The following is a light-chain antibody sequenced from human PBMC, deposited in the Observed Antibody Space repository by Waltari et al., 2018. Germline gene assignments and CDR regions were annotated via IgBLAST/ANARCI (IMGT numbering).Light chain of an antibody. Sequence: QSALTQPASVSGSPGQSLTISCTGTSSDVGAYNYVSWYQHHPGKAPKLMIYGVSNRPLGVSDRVSASKSGNTASLTISGLQAEDEADYYCGACANTEPHWVFGGGTKLTVL. CDR1: SSDVGAYNY. CDR2: GVS. V-gene: IGLV2-14*01. J-gene: IGLJ3*02. CDR3: GACANTEPHWV.